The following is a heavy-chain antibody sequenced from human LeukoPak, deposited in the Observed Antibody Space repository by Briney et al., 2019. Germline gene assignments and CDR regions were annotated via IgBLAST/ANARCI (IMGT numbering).Heavy chain of an antibody. D-gene: IGHD4-17*01. CDR2: LSDSGASK. J-gene: IGHJ4*02. CDR3: ASSPPTGITVSYFDY. CDR1: GFTFSGYA. Sequence: PGGSLRLSCAASGFTFSGYAMTWVRQAPGKGLEWVSALSDSGASKYYADSVKGRFTISRDNSKNTLYLQMNSLRADDTAVYYCASSPPTGITVSYFDYWGQGTLVTVSS. V-gene: IGHV3-23*01.